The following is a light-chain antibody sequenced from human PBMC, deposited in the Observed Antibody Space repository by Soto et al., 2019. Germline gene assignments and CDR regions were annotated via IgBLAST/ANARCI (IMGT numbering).Light chain of an antibody. J-gene: IGKJ2*01. Sequence: EIVLTQSPGTLSLSPGERATLSCRASQSVDSSYLSWYQHKPGQAPRLLIYATSSRATGIPDRLSGSGSGTDFTLTISSLEPEDFAVYYCQRYGASSFTFGQGTNLEIK. CDR1: QSVDSSY. CDR2: ATS. V-gene: IGKV3-20*01. CDR3: QRYGASSFT.